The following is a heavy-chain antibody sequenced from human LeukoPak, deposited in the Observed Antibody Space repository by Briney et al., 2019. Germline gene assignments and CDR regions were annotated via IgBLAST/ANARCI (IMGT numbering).Heavy chain of an antibody. CDR2: IKQDGSEK. J-gene: IGHJ4*02. D-gene: IGHD3-10*01. CDR1: RFTFSSYW. CDR3: ARAFSASYYGSGSYSYY. V-gene: IGHV3-7*01. Sequence: GGSLRLSCAASRFTFSSYWMSWVRQAPGKGLEWVANIKQDGSEKYYVDSVKGRFTISRDNAKNSLYLQMNSLRAEDTAVYYCARAFSASYYGSGSYSYYWGQGTLVTVSS.